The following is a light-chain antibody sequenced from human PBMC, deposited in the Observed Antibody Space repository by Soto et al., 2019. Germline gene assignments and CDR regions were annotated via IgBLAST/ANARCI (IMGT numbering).Light chain of an antibody. CDR3: QQYNNWPT. CDR2: GAS. V-gene: IGKV3-15*01. Sequence: EIVLTQAPCTLSLSPVERASLSCRASQSVSSSDLAWYQHRPGQTPRLLIHGASNRATGIPARFSGVGSGTEFTLTISSLQSEDFAVYYCQQYNNWPTFGQGTKVDIK. J-gene: IGKJ1*01. CDR1: QSVSSSD.